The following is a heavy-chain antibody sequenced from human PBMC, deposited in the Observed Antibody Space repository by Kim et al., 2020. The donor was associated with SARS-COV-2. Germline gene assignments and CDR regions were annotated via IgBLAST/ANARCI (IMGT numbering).Heavy chain of an antibody. CDR3: AKARGFWYYYDSSGLSLDV. Sequence: GGSLRLSCAASGFTFSSHAMSWVRQAPGKGLEWVSAMSGSGGSTYYADSVKGRFTISRDNSKNTLSLQMNSLRAEDTAVYYCAKARGFWYYYDSSGLSLDVWGQGTTVTVSS. V-gene: IGHV3-23*01. J-gene: IGHJ6*01. D-gene: IGHD3-22*01. CDR1: GFTFSSHA. CDR2: MSGSGGST.